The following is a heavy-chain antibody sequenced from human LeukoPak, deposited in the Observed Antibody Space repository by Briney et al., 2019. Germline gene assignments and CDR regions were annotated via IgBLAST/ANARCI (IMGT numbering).Heavy chain of an antibody. CDR2: IRCDGGST. CDR3: AKGSQWLDGDYFDD. D-gene: IGHD3-22*01. V-gene: IGHV3-9*01. CDR1: GFTFGNYA. J-gene: IGHJ4*02. Sequence: GGSLRLSCAASGFTFGNYAMHWVRQAPGKGLEWVSGIRCDGGSTAYADSVKGRFTISRDNAKNTLYLQMNSLRAEDTALYYCAKGSQWLDGDYFDDWGQGTLVTVSS.